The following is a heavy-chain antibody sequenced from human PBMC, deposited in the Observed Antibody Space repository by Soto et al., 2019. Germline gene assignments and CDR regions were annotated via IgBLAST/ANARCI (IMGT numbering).Heavy chain of an antibody. J-gene: IGHJ4*02. CDR3: ARRILAAAGTGLFDY. Sequence: SETLSLTCTVSGGSISSYYWSWIRQPPGKGLEWIGYIYYSGSTNYNPSLKSRVTISVDTSKNQFSLKLSSVTAADTAVYYCARRILAAAGTGLFDYWGQGTLVTVSS. D-gene: IGHD6-13*01. V-gene: IGHV4-59*08. CDR1: GGSISSYY. CDR2: IYYSGST.